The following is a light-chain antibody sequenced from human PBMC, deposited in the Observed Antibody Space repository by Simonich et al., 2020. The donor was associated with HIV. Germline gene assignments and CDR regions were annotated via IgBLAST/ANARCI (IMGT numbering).Light chain of an antibody. CDR2: WAS. V-gene: IGKV4-1*01. CDR1: QSVLYSSNNKNY. Sequence: DIVMTQSPDSLAVSLGERATINCKSSQSVLYSSNNKNYLAWYQQKPGQPPKLLIYWASTRECGVPDRFSGSGSGTDFTLTINSLQAEDVAFYYCQQYYSTPYTFGQGTKLEIK. CDR3: QQYYSTPYT. J-gene: IGKJ2*01.